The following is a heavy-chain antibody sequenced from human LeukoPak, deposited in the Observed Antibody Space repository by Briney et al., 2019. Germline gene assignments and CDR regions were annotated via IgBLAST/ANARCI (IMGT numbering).Heavy chain of an antibody. J-gene: IGHJ6*03. CDR2: IYYSGST. CDR3: ARQRGTMVRGVTTGAYYYYMDV. V-gene: IGHV4-39*01. D-gene: IGHD3-10*01. CDR1: GDSISTSNSY. Sequence: LETLSLTCTVSGDSISTSNSYRGWIRQPPGKGLEWIGSIYYSGSTYYNPSLKSRVTISVDTSKNQFSLKLSSVTAADTAVYYCARQRGTMVRGVTTGAYYYYMDVWGKGTTVTISS.